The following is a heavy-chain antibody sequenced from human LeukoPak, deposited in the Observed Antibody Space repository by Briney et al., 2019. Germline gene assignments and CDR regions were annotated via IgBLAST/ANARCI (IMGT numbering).Heavy chain of an antibody. J-gene: IGHJ4*02. CDR1: GGTFISYA. CDR3: ARDSIEYNWNYEGGYYFDY. CDR2: IIPIFGTA. Sequence: ASVKVSCKASGGTFISYAISWVRQAPGQGLEWMGGIIPIFGTANYVQKFQGRVTITTDESTSTAYIELSSLRSEDTAVYYCARDSIEYNWNYEGGYYFDYWGQGTLVTVSS. V-gene: IGHV1-69*05. D-gene: IGHD1-7*01.